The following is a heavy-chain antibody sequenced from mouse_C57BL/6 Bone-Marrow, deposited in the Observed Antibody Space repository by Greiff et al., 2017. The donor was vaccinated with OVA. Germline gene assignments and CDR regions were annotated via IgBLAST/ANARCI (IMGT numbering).Heavy chain of an antibody. D-gene: IGHD4-1*01. J-gene: IGHJ3*01. CDR1: GFNIKDDY. CDR2: IDPENGDT. CDR3: TTWGIFAY. Sequence: EVQLQQSGAELVRPGASVKLSCTASGFNIKDDYMHWVKQRPEQGLEWIGWIDPENGDTEYASKFQGKATIPADTSSNTAYLQLSSLTAEDTAVYYCTTWGIFAYWGQGTLVTVSA. V-gene: IGHV14-4*01.